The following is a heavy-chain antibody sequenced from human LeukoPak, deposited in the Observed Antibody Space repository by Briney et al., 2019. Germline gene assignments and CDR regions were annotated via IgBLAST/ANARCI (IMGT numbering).Heavy chain of an antibody. Sequence: ASVKDSCKASGYTFTGYYMHWMRQAPRQGLEWMGWINPNSGGTNYAQKFQGRVTMTRDTSISTAYMELSRLRSDDTAVYYCARAKSRGVIITSPLGYWGQGTLVTVSS. V-gene: IGHV1-2*02. CDR1: GYTFTGYY. CDR3: ARAKSRGVIITSPLGY. J-gene: IGHJ4*02. D-gene: IGHD3-10*01. CDR2: INPNSGGT.